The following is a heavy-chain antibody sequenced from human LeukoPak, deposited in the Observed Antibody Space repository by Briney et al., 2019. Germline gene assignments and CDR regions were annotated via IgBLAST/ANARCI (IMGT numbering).Heavy chain of an antibody. V-gene: IGHV3-33*01. D-gene: IGHD4-23*01. CDR2: IWYDGSNK. J-gene: IGHJ4*02. CDR1: GFTFSSYG. CDR3: ARLDYGGNPAHPSVDY. Sequence: GGSLRLSCAASGFTFSSYGMRWVRQAPGKGLEWVAVIWYDGSNKYYADSVKGRFTISRDNSKNTLYLQMNSLRAEDTAVYYCARLDYGGNPAHPSVDYWGQGTLVTVSS.